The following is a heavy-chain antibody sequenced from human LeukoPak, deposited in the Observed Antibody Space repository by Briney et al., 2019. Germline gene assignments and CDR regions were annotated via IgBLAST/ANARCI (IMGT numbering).Heavy chain of an antibody. D-gene: IGHD5/OR15-5a*01. J-gene: IGHJ6*02. CDR3: ARESTIASYGMDV. V-gene: IGHV1-2*02. CDR2: INPNSGGT. CDR1: GYTFTGYY. Sequence: ASVKVSCKASGYTFTGYYMHWVRQAPGQGLEWMGWINPNSGGTNYAQKFQGRVTMTRDTSISTAYMELRSLRSDDTAVYYCARESTIASYGMDVWGQGTTVTVSS.